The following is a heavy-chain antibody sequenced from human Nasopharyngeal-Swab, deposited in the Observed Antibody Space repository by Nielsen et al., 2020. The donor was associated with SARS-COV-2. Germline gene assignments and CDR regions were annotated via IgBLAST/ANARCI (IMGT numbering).Heavy chain of an antibody. CDR2: IYSGGSST. J-gene: IGHJ6*02. V-gene: IGHV3-23*03. CDR3: AKDGTLLGYYYYGIDV. CDR1: GFTFSSYA. D-gene: IGHD2-8*02. Sequence: GESLKISCAASGFTFSSYAMSWVRQAPGKGLEWVSVIYSGGSSTYYADSVKGRFTISRDNSKNTLYLQMNSLRAEDTAVYYCAKDGTLLGYYYYGIDVWGQGTTVTVSS.